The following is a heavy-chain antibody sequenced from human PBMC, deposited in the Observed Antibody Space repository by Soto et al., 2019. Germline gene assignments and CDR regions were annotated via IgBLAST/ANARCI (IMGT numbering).Heavy chain of an antibody. CDR3: ARSFSSSSGFDY. D-gene: IGHD2-2*01. Sequence: SVQVSCKASGYNFAGYFIHWVRQAPGQGLEWMGWINPPSGGTKYAQKFQGRVTMTRDTSISTDSMELGSLTSDDTAVYYCARSFSSSSGFDYWAREPWSPSPQ. V-gene: IGHV1-2*02. CDR2: INPPSGGT. CDR1: GYNFAGYF. J-gene: IGHJ4*02.